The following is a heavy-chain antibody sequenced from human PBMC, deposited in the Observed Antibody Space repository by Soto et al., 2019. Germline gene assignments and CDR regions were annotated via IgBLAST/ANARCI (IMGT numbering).Heavy chain of an antibody. CDR1: GFTFSSYA. V-gene: IGHV3-30-3*01. D-gene: IGHD6-19*01. CDR3: ARDRESSGWSRADY. J-gene: IGHJ4*02. Sequence: QVQLVESGGGVVQPGRSLRLSCAASGFTFSSYAMHWVRQAPGTGLEWVAVISYDGSNKYYADSVKGRFTISRDNSKNTLYLQMNSLRAEDTAVYYCARDRESSGWSRADYCGQGTLVPVAS. CDR2: ISYDGSNK.